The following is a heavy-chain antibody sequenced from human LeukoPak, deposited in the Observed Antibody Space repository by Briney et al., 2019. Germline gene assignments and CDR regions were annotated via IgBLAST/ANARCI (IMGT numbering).Heavy chain of an antibody. V-gene: IGHV4-39*07. D-gene: IGHD3-10*01. Sequence: SETLSLTCTVSGGSIDSSSYYWGWIRQPPGKGLEWIGSIYHSGTSYYNPSLKSRVTISVDTSKNQFSLKLSSVTAADTAVYYCARGGFGELLLVDYWGQGTLVTVSS. CDR1: GGSIDSSSYY. J-gene: IGHJ4*02. CDR3: ARGGFGELLLVDY. CDR2: IYHSGTS.